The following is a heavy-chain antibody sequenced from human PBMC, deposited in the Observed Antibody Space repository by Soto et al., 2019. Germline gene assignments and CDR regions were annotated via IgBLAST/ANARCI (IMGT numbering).Heavy chain of an antibody. J-gene: IGHJ6*03. V-gene: IGHV3-23*01. CDR1: GFTFSSYA. CDR3: AKGESPINDYGDYDSFTHYYYYYMDV. CDR2: ISGSGGST. D-gene: IGHD4-17*01. Sequence: GGSLRLFCAASGFTFSSYAMSWVRQAPGKGLEWVSAISGSGGSTYYADSVKGRFTISRDNSKNTLYLQMNSLRAEDTAVYYCAKGESPINDYGDYDSFTHYYYYYMDVWGKGTTVTVSS.